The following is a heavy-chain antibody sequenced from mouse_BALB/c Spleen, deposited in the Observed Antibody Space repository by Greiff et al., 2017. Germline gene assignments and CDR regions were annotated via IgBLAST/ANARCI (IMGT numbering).Heavy chain of an antibody. Sequence: EVQRVESGPSLVKPSQTLSLTCSVTGDSITSGYWNWIRKFPGNKLEYMGYISYSGSTYYNPSLKSRISITRDTSKNQYYLQLNSVTTEDTATYYCARYRDYGVYYFDYWGQGTTLTVSS. CDR2: ISYSGST. CDR1: GDSITSGY. J-gene: IGHJ2*01. V-gene: IGHV3-8*02. CDR3: ARYRDYGVYYFDY. D-gene: IGHD1-2*01.